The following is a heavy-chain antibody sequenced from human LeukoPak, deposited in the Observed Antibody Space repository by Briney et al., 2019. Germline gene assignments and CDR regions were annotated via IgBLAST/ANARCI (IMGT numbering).Heavy chain of an antibody. D-gene: IGHD2-15*01. Sequence: PGGSLRLSCAASGFSFSTYWMHWVRQAPGKGLVWVSRIKSDGSSTAYADSVKGRFTISRDNAENTLYLQMNSLRAEDTAVFYCVRDPHSCSGGFCYRSFDYWGQGALVTVSS. CDR1: GFSFSTYW. CDR2: IKSDGSST. V-gene: IGHV3-74*01. CDR3: VRDPHSCSGGFCYRSFDY. J-gene: IGHJ4*02.